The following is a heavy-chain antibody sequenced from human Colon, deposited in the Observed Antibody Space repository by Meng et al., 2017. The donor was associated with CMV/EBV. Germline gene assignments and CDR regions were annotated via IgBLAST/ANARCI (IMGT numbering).Heavy chain of an antibody. CDR3: ARELGARSPHYNWFDP. D-gene: IGHD1-26*01. Sequence: GESLKISCAASGFTFSDHYIDWVRQAPGKGLEWVSRTRNKVSSYTTQYAASVFGRFSISRDDSKTSLYLQMKSLRAEDTAVYYCARELGARSPHYNWFDPWGQGTLVTVSS. V-gene: IGHV3-72*01. J-gene: IGHJ5*02. CDR2: TRNKVSSYTT. CDR1: GFTFSDHY.